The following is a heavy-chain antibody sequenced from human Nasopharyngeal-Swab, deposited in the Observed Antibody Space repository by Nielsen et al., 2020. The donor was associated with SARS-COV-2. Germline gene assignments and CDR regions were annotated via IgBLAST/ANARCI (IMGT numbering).Heavy chain of an antibody. Sequence: ASVKVSCKASGYTFTGYYMHWVRQAPGQGLEWMGRINPNSGGTNSAQKFQGRVTMTRDTSISTAYMELSRLRSDDTAVYYCARVLYSSGGWFDPWGQGTLVTVSS. J-gene: IGHJ5*02. V-gene: IGHV1-2*06. D-gene: IGHD6-19*01. CDR3: ARVLYSSGGWFDP. CDR1: GYTFTGYY. CDR2: INPNSGGT.